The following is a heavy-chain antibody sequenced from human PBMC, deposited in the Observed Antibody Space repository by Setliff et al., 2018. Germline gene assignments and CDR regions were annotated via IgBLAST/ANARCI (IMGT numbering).Heavy chain of an antibody. J-gene: IGHJ4*02. CDR1: GDSISGAKYY. V-gene: IGHV4-61*02. CDR2: IYTDGST. D-gene: IGHD6-13*01. Sequence: PSETLSLTCTVSGDSISGAKYYWSWIRQSAGKGMECIGRIYTDGSTKYNPSLNSRVTLSIDTSKNQFSLRLSSVTAADTAVYYCARTYSSSWYYFDYWGQGTLVTVSS. CDR3: ARTYSSSWYYFDY.